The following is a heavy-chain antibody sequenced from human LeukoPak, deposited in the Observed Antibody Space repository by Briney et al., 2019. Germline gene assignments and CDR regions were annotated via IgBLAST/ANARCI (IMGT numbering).Heavy chain of an antibody. CDR3: ARDVVGATYFD. J-gene: IGHJ4*02. V-gene: IGHV3-53*01. CDR1: GFTVSSNY. Sequence: GGSLRLSCAASGFTVSSNYMTWVRQAPGKGLEWVSIIYSGGSTSYADSVKGGFTISRDNSKNTLYLQMNSLRAEDTAVYYCARDVVGATYFDWGQGTLVTVSS. CDR2: IYSGGST. D-gene: IGHD1-26*01.